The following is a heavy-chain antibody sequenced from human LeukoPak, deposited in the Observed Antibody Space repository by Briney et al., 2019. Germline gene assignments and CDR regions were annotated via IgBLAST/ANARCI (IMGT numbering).Heavy chain of an antibody. CDR1: GFTFSNYA. J-gene: IGHJ4*02. CDR2: ISGSGGCT. D-gene: IGHD3-9*01. Sequence: PGGSLRLSCAASGFTFSNYAMSWVRQAPGKGLEWVSAISGSGGCTYYADSVKGRFTISRDNSKNTLYLQLNSLRAEDTAVYYCAKWGDYDILTGYYDSDYWGQGTLVTVSS. V-gene: IGHV3-23*01. CDR3: AKWGDYDILTGYYDSDY.